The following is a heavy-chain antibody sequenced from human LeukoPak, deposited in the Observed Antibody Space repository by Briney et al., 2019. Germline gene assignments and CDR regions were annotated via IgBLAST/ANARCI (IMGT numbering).Heavy chain of an antibody. CDR2: ISDSGST. Sequence: SETLSLTCTVSGGSITSYYWTWIRQPPGKGVEWIGYISDSGSTNYNPSLKSRVTMSVDSSNTEFSLRLNSVTAADTAVYYCARVLRWAVTSNWFDPWGQGTLVTVSS. CDR1: GGSITSYY. V-gene: IGHV4-59*01. J-gene: IGHJ5*02. D-gene: IGHD4-17*01. CDR3: ARVLRWAVTSNWFDP.